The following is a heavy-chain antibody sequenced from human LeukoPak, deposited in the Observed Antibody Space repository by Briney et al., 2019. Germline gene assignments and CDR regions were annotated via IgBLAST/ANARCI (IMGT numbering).Heavy chain of an antibody. J-gene: IGHJ1*01. CDR3: ARGAGIAVAGKYFQH. CDR2: ISAYNGNT. D-gene: IGHD6-19*01. CDR1: GYTFTSYG. V-gene: IGHV1-18*01. Sequence: ASVKVSCKASGYTFTSYGISWVRQAPGQGLEWMGWISAYNGNTNYAQKLQGRVTMTTDTSTSTAYMELRSLRSGDTAVYYCARGAGIAVAGKYFQHWGQGTLVTVSS.